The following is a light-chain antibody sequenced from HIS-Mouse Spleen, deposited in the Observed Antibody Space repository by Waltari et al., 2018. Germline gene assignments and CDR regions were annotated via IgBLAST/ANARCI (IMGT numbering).Light chain of an antibody. Sequence: QSALTQPASVSGSPGQSITISCTGTSSAVGSYTLVSWYQQHPGKAPKPMIYEGSKRPSGVSNRFSGSKSGNTASLTISGLQAEDEADYYCCSYAGSSTVVFGGGTKLTVL. CDR1: SSAVGSYTL. V-gene: IGLV2-23*01. CDR2: EGS. J-gene: IGLJ2*01. CDR3: CSYAGSSTVV.